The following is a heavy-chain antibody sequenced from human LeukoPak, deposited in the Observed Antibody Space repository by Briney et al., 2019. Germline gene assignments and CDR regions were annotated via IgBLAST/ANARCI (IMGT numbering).Heavy chain of an antibody. CDR2: ISYDGSNK. V-gene: IGHV3-30*01. J-gene: IGHJ4*02. D-gene: IGHD3-10*01. Sequence: PGGSLRLSCAASGFTFSSYAMHWVRQARGKGGEGVAVISYDGSNKYYADSVKGRFTISRDNSKNTLYLQMNSLRAEDTAVYYCARDWVRAAQGFLGVYWGQGTLVTVSS. CDR3: ARDWVRAAQGFLGVY. CDR1: GFTFSSYA.